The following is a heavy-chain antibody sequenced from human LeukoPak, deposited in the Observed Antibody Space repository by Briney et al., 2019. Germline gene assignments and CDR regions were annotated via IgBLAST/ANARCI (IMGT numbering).Heavy chain of an antibody. D-gene: IGHD6-19*01. Sequence: ASVKVSCKASGYTFTSYDINWVLQATGQGLEWMGWMNPNSGNTGYAQKFQGRVTITRNTSIDTAYMELSSLRSEDSAVYYCARGTRIAVAGTTQRKKFDFWGQGTLVTVSS. CDR3: ARGTRIAVAGTTQRKKFDF. CDR1: GYTFTSYD. CDR2: MNPNSGNT. J-gene: IGHJ4*02. V-gene: IGHV1-8*03.